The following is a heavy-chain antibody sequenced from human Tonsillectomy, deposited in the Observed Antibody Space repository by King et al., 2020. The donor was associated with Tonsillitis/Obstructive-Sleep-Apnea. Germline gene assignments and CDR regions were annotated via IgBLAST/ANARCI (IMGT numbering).Heavy chain of an antibody. J-gene: IGHJ4*02. CDR3: ASPREYDTHYFDY. D-gene: IGHD3-22*01. Sequence: QLVQSGAEVKKPGSSVKVSCKASGGTFSSYAISWVRQAPRQGLEWMGGIIPILGIANYAQKFQGRVTITADKSTSTAYMELSSLRSEDTAVYYCASPREYDTHYFDYWGQGTLVTVSS. CDR1: GGTFSSYA. CDR2: IIPILGIA. V-gene: IGHV1-69*10.